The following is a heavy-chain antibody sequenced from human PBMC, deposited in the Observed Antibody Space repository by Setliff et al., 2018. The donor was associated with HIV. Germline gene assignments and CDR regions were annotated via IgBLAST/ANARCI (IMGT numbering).Heavy chain of an antibody. V-gene: IGHV1-18*01. J-gene: IGHJ4*02. D-gene: IGHD3-10*01. CDR2: INTHNGNT. CDR3: AKGVTLIRGPLEVWGFDS. CDR1: GYTFTKYG. Sequence: ASVKVSCKASGYTFTKYGLSWVRQAPGQGLEWMGWINTHNGNTNSAQKFQGRVTMTTDTSTSTAYMELRNLRSDDTAVYYCAKGVTLIRGPLEVWGFDSWGQGSLVTVSS.